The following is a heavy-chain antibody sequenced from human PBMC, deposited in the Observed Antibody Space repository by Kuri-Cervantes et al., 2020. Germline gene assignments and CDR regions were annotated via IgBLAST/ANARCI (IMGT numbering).Heavy chain of an antibody. J-gene: IGHJ6*03. CDR2: ISSSGNTI. D-gene: IGHD3-3*01. CDR3: ARVTGDYDFWSGYPQDYYYYYMDV. V-gene: IGHV3-48*03. Sequence: GESLKISCTASGFTFSSYEMNWVRQAPGKGLEWVSYISSSGNTIYYADSLKGRFTISRDNAKNSLYLQMNSLRAEDTAVYYCARVTGDYDFWSGYPQDYYYYYMDVWGKGTTVTVSS. CDR1: GFTFSSYE.